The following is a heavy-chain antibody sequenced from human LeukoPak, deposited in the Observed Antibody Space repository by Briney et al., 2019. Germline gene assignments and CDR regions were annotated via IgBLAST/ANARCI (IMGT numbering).Heavy chain of an antibody. D-gene: IGHD3-3*01. J-gene: IGHJ4*02. CDR1: GFTFSNYG. CDR3: AGDLFFDAY. V-gene: IGHV3-48*02. CDR2: ISSSSSTI. Sequence: GGSLGLSCAGSGFTFSNYGMHWVRQAPGKGLEWVSYISSSSSTIYYADSVKGRFTISRDNAKNSLYLQMNSLRDEDTAVYYCAGDLFFDAYWGQGTLVTVSS.